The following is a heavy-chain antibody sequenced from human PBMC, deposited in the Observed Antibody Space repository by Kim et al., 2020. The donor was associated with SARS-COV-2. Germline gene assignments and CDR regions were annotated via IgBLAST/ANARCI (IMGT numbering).Heavy chain of an antibody. D-gene: IGHD5-12*01. V-gene: IGHV1-2*02. Sequence: YAQKLQGRATMNRDTSIRTAYMELSRLRSDDTAVYYCARVLNSGYGWFDPWGQGTLVTVSS. J-gene: IGHJ5*02. CDR3: ARVLNSGYGWFDP.